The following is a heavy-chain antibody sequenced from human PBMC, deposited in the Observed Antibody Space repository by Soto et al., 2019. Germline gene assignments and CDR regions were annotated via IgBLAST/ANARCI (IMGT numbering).Heavy chain of an antibody. CDR1: GFTFSSYG. J-gene: IGHJ3*02. D-gene: IGHD4-17*01. Sequence: QVQLVESGGGVVQPGRSLRLSCAASGFTFSSYGMHWVRQAPGKGLEWVAVIWYDGSDKYYADSVKGRFTISRDNSKNTLYLLMNSLRAEDTAVFYCARDNGDDGARAFDIWGQGTMVTVSS. V-gene: IGHV3-33*01. CDR2: IWYDGSDK. CDR3: ARDNGDDGARAFDI.